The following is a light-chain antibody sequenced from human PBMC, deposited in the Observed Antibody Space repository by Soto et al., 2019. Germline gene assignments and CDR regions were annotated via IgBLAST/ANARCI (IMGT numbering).Light chain of an antibody. CDR3: QQYHNWPST. Sequence: ELVMTQSPATLSVSPGERATLSCRASQSVSSNLAWHQQKPGQAPRIIMYDASTRATGIPARFSGSGSGTEVTLTISSLQSEDFAVYYCQQYHNWPSTSGQGTRLEI. J-gene: IGKJ5*01. CDR1: QSVSSN. V-gene: IGKV3-15*01. CDR2: DAS.